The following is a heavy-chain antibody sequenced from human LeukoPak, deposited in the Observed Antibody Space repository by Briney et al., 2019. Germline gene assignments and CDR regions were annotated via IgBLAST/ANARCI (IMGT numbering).Heavy chain of an antibody. CDR3: ARGSGSRWYAVWYDP. J-gene: IGHJ5*02. D-gene: IGHD6-13*01. CDR2: VHTSGST. Sequence: SETLSLTCTVSGGSIISDTYLWTWIRQPAGKGLEWIGRVHTSGSTSYNPSLKSRVTMSVDTSKNQYSLKLSSVTAADTAVYYCARGSGSRWYAVWYDPWGQGTLVTVSS. V-gene: IGHV4-61*02. CDR1: GGSIISDTYL.